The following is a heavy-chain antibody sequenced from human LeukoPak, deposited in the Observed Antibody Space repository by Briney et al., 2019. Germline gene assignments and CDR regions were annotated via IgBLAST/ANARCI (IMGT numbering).Heavy chain of an antibody. V-gene: IGHV3-23*03. CDR3: AKDLRRGDGYWDIDY. Sequence: PGGALRVSCVASGYTFDGNAMSWVRPALGRGLGWVALIVGDSSDIYYADYVKGRFTTSRDNSKSTLYLQMDSLRAEDTAIYFCAKDLRRGDGYWDIDYWGRGTLVTVSS. J-gene: IGHJ4*02. CDR1: GYTFDGNA. CDR2: IVGDSSDI. D-gene: IGHD5-24*01.